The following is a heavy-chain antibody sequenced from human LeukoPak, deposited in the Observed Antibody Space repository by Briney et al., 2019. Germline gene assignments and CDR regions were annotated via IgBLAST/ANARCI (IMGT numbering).Heavy chain of an antibody. V-gene: IGHV4-59*01. D-gene: IGHD3-3*01. Sequence: PSETLSLTCTVSGGSISSYYWSWIRQPPGKGLEWIGYIYYSGSTNYNPSLKSRVTISVDTSKNQFSLKLSSVTAADTAVYYCARVPGDGYDFWSRPVHYFDYWGQGTLVTVSS. CDR2: IYYSGST. CDR1: GGSISSYY. CDR3: ARVPGDGYDFWSRPVHYFDY. J-gene: IGHJ4*02.